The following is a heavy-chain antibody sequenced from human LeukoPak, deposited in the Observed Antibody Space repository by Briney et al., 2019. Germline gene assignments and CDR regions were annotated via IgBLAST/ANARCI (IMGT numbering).Heavy chain of an antibody. CDR2: INHSGST. Sequence: SETLSLTCAVYGGSFSGYYWSWIRQPPGKGLEWIGEINHSGSTNYNPSLKSRVTISVDTSKNQFSLKLSSVTAADTAVYYCARLGPDIVVVPAAISDDYWGQGTLVTVSS. CDR1: GGSFSGYY. CDR3: ARLGPDIVVVPAAISDDY. D-gene: IGHD2-2*02. V-gene: IGHV4-34*01. J-gene: IGHJ4*02.